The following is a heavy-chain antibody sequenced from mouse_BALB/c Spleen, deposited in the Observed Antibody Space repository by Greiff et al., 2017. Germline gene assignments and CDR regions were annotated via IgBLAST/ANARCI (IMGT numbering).Heavy chain of an antibody. Sequence: DVQLVESGGGLVKPGGSLKLSCAASGFTFSSYAMSWVRQTPEKRLEWVASISSGGSTYYPDSVKGRFTISRDNARNILYLQMSSLRSEDTAMYYCARGGYDYDRGSDFDYWGQGTTLTVSS. J-gene: IGHJ2*01. CDR1: GFTFSSYA. CDR3: ARGGYDYDRGSDFDY. D-gene: IGHD2-4*01. V-gene: IGHV5-6-5*01. CDR2: ISSGGST.